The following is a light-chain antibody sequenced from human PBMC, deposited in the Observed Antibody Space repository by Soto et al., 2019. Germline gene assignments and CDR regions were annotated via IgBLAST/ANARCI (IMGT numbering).Light chain of an antibody. CDR3: AAWDDSLNGHVV. J-gene: IGLJ2*01. Sequence: QSVLTQPPSASGTPGQRVTISCSGRGSNIGSNTVNWNQQLPGTAPKLLIYSNNQRPSGVPDRFSGSKSGTSASLAISGLQSEDEADYYCAAWDDSLNGHVVFGGGTKLTVL. CDR1: GSNIGSNT. V-gene: IGLV1-44*01. CDR2: SNN.